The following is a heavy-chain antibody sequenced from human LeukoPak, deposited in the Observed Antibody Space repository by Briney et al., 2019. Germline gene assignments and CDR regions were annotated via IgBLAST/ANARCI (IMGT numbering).Heavy chain of an antibody. Sequence: GGSLRLSCAASGFTFSSYWMSWVRQAPGKGLEWVANIKQGGSEKYYVDSVKGRFIISRDKAKNSLYLQMNSLRAEDTAVYYCTKYYGSGRYYFDYWGQGTLVTVSS. CDR1: GFTFSSYW. D-gene: IGHD3-10*01. CDR3: TKYYGSGRYYFDY. CDR2: IKQGGSEK. J-gene: IGHJ4*02. V-gene: IGHV3-7*01.